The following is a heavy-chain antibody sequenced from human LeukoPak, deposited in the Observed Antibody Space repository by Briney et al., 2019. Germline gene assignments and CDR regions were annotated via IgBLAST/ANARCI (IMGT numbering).Heavy chain of an antibody. Sequence: GGSLRLSCAASGFSISTYWMTWVRQAPGKGLEWVANIKQDGSEEYYVDSVKGRFTISRDNAKNSLFLQVNSLRAEDTAVYYCARKLYYYNSGGSVGRAGWFDPWGQGTLVTVSS. CDR1: GFSISTYW. CDR3: ARKLYYYNSGGSVGRAGWFDP. D-gene: IGHD3-22*01. CDR2: IKQDGSEE. V-gene: IGHV3-7*05. J-gene: IGHJ5*02.